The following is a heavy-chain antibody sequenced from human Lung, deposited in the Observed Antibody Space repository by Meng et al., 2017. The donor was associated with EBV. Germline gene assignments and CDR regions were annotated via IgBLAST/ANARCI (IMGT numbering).Heavy chain of an antibody. Sequence: ASRFSVNTTYMTWVRQAPGKGLVWVSRINSDGSSTNYADSIKGRFSISRDNAKNTLYLQMNSLTVDEAAIYYCVSGYGGSYLGGDHWGQGTLVTVSS. J-gene: IGHJ5*02. CDR3: VSGYGGSYLGGDH. D-gene: IGHD1-26*01. V-gene: IGHV3-74*01. CDR2: INSDGSST. CDR1: RFSVNTTY.